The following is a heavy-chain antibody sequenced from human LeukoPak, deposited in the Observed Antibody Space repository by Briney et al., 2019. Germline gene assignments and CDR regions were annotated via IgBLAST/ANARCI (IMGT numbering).Heavy chain of an antibody. D-gene: IGHD3/OR15-3a*01. CDR1: GFTFSSYS. Sequence: PGGSLRLSCAASGFTFSSYSMNWVRQAPGKGLEWVSYISSSSSTIYYADSVKGRFTISRDNAKNSLYLQMNSLRDEDTAVYYCARARPWTSYYYYGMDVWGQGTTVTVSS. J-gene: IGHJ6*02. V-gene: IGHV3-48*02. CDR3: ARARPWTSYYYYGMDV. CDR2: ISSSSSTI.